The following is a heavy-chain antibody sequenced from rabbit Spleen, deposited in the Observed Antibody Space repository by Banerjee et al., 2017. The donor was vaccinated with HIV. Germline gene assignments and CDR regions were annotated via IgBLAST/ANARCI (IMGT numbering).Heavy chain of an antibody. CDR1: GFDFSNYY. D-gene: IGHD1-1*01. CDR2: IDPVFGIT. CDR3: ATYVSSRLGFNL. Sequence: QLKESGGGLVQPGGSLKLSCKASGFDFSNYYMNWVRQSPGKGLEWIGYIDPVFGITSDVSLLNCRSSFSSHNGQNTLYLQLNSLSAADTALYFRATYVSSRLGFNLWGPGTLVTV. J-gene: IGHJ4*01. V-gene: IGHV1S7*01.